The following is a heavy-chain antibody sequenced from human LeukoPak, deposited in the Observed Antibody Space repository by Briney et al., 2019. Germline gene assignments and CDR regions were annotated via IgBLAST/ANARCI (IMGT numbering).Heavy chain of an antibody. J-gene: IGHJ4*02. CDR1: GFTFSDYY. V-gene: IGHV3-11*01. CDR2: ISSSGSTI. Sequence: PGGSLRLSCAASGFTFSDYYMSWIRQAPGRGLEWVSYISSSGSTIYYADSVKGRFTISRDNAKNSLYLQMNSLRAEDTAVYYCARDTAIMLTFDYWGQGTLVTVSS. CDR3: ARDTAIMLTFDY. D-gene: IGHD2-8*01.